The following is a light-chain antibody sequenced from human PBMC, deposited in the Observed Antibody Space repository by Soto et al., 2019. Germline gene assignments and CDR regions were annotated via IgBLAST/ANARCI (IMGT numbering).Light chain of an antibody. CDR1: QSISSY. CDR3: QQSYSTPL. J-gene: IGKJ3*01. V-gene: IGKV1-39*01. Sequence: DIQMTQSPSSLSASVGDRVTITCRASQSISSYLNWYQQKPGKAPKLLIYAASSLQSGVPSRFSGSGSGTDFTLTISSLQPDDFATYYCQQSYSTPLFGPGTKVDIK. CDR2: AAS.